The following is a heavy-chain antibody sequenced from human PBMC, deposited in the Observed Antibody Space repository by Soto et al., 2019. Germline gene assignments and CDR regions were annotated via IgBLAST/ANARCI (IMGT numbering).Heavy chain of an antibody. CDR1: GFTFSSYS. J-gene: IGHJ3*02. Sequence: PGGSLRLSCGASGFTFSSYSMNWVRQAPGKGLEWVSSISSRSAYIFYADSVKGRFIISRDNAKNSLYLQMNSLRAEDTAVYYCARTGEIHSAFDIWGQGTMVT. CDR2: ISSRSAYI. V-gene: IGHV3-21*01. CDR3: ARTGEIHSAFDI. D-gene: IGHD3-10*01.